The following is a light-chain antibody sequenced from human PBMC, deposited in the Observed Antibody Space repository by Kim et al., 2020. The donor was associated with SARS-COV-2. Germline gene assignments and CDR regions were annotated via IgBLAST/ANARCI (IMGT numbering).Light chain of an antibody. CDR3: QQLNSYPRT. Sequence: ASVGDRVTITCRASQGISSYLAWYQQKPGKAPNLLIYAASTLLSGVPSRFSGSGSGTEFTLTISSLQPEDFATHYCQQLNSYPRTFGGGTKVDIK. V-gene: IGKV1-9*01. J-gene: IGKJ4*01. CDR1: QGISSY. CDR2: AAS.